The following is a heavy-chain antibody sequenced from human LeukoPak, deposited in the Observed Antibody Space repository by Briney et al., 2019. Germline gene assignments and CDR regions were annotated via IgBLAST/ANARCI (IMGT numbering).Heavy chain of an antibody. CDR1: GDSISNYY. Sequence: SETLSLTCTVSGDSISNYYWSWIRQPPGKGLEWIGHIYYSGSTNYNPSLKSRVTISVDTSKNQFSLKLSSVTAADTAVYYCARGYYGSGSLYNWFDPWGQGTLVTVSS. CDR2: IYYSGST. J-gene: IGHJ5*02. CDR3: ARGYYGSGSLYNWFDP. D-gene: IGHD3-10*01. V-gene: IGHV4-59*08.